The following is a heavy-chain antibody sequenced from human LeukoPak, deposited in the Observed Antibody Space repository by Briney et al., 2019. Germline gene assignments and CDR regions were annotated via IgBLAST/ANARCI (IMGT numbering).Heavy chain of an antibody. CDR1: GGSFSGYY. CDR3: AYGGNSWGYNWFDP. D-gene: IGHD4-23*01. CDR2: INHSGST. J-gene: IGHJ5*02. Sequence: PSETLSLTCAVYGGSFSGYYWSWIRQPPGKGLEWIGEINHSGSTNYNPSLKSRVTISVDTSKNQFSLKLSSVTAADTAVYCCAYGGNSWGYNWFDPWGQGTLVTVSS. V-gene: IGHV4-34*01.